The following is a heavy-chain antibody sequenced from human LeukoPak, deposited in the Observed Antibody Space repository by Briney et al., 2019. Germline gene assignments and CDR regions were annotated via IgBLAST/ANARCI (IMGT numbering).Heavy chain of an antibody. J-gene: IGHJ6*03. V-gene: IGHV4-59*01. CDR2: IYYSGST. CDR3: ARSPRYYYYYMDV. CDR1: GGSISSYY. Sequence: WETLSLTCTVSGGSISSYYWSWIRQPPGKGLEWIGYIYYSGSTNYNPSLKSRVTISVDTSKNQFSLKLSSVTAADTAVYYCARSPRYYYYYMDVWGKGTTVTVSS.